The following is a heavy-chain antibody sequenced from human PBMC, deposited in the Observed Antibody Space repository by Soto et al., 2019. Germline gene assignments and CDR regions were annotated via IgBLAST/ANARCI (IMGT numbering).Heavy chain of an antibody. Sequence: QVQLQESGPGLVKPSQTLSLTCTVSGGSTISSDYYWSWVRQPPGKGLEWIGYIHFSGITYYNPSLWSRVTMSVDTSKNQFSLNLTSVTAADPAVYYCARWNPTVVLTYFDSWGQGTLVTVSS. J-gene: IGHJ4*02. V-gene: IGHV4-30-4*01. CDR2: IHFSGIT. D-gene: IGHD2-21*02. CDR1: GGSTISSDYY. CDR3: ARWNPTVVLTYFDS.